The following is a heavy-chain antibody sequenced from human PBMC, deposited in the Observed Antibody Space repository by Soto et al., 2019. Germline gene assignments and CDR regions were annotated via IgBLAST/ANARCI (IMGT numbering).Heavy chain of an antibody. Sequence: QVPLVESGGGVVQPGRSLRLSCAASGYTFSSYGMHWVRQAPGKRLEWVAVIWYDGSNKYYADSVKGRFTISRDNSKHTQYLQMNSLRAEDTAVYYCARGACSVGSCYSPDYWRQGTLLTVSS. D-gene: IGHD2-15*01. CDR3: ARGACSVGSCYSPDY. CDR2: IWYDGSNK. J-gene: IGHJ4*02. V-gene: IGHV3-33*01. CDR1: GYTFSSYG.